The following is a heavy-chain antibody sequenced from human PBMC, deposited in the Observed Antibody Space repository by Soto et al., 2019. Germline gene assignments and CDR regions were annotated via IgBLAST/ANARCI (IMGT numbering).Heavy chain of an antibody. CDR2: IGIGSSTT. Sequence: GGSLRLSCAASGFTFRNYGMNWVRQAPGKGLEWVSYIGIGSSTTYYADSVKGRFTISRDNAKNSLYLQMDSLRVEDTAVYYCVRDHSGLKDFDYWGQGTLVTVSS. V-gene: IGHV3-48*01. CDR1: GFTFRNYG. D-gene: IGHD1-1*01. J-gene: IGHJ4*02. CDR3: VRDHSGLKDFDY.